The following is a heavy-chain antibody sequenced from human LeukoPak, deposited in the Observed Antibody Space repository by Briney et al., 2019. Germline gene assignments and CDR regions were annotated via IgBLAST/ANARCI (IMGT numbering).Heavy chain of an antibody. CDR2: IYYSGST. CDR1: GGSISSGDYY. J-gene: IGHJ4*02. Sequence: SQTLSLTCTVPGGSISSGDYYWSWIRQPPGKGLEWIGYIYYSGSTYYNPSLKSRVTISVDTSKNQFSLKLSSVTAADTAVYYCARTTMKVPLFDYWGQGTLVTVSS. D-gene: IGHD3-22*01. V-gene: IGHV4-30-4*08. CDR3: ARTTMKVPLFDY.